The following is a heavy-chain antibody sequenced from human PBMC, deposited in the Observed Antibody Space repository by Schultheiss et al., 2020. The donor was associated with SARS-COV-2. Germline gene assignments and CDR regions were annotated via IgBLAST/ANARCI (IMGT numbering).Heavy chain of an antibody. V-gene: IGHV3-30*04. CDR3: AREGISERGYSGYDPPRERYYYYMDV. CDR2: ISYDGSNK. D-gene: IGHD5-12*01. CDR1: GFTFSSYA. Sequence: GGSLRLSCAASGFTFSSYATHWVRQAPGKGLEWVAVISYDGSNKYYADSVKGRFTISRDNSKNTLYLQMNSLRAEDTAVYYCAREGISERGYSGYDPPRERYYYYMDVWGKGTTVTVSS. J-gene: IGHJ6*03.